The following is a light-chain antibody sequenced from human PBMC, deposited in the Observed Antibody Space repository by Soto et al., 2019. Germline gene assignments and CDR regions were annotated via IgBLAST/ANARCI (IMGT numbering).Light chain of an antibody. CDR1: QSISSW. CDR3: QQYNSYSPIT. CDR2: DAS. Sequence: DIQMTQAPCTLSASVGDRVTITCRASQSISSWLAWYQQKPGKAPKLLIYDASSLESGVPSRFSGSGSGTEFPLTISSLQPDDFATYYCQQYNSYSPITFGQGTRLEI. J-gene: IGKJ5*01. V-gene: IGKV1-5*01.